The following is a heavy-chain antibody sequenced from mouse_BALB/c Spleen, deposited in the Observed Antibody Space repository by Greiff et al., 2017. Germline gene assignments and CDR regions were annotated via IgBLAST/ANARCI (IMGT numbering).Heavy chain of an antibody. J-gene: IGHJ4*01. CDR3: NRYDRDYYAMDY. V-gene: IGHV1-69*02. CDR1: GYTFTSYW. Sequence: QVQLQQPGAELVRPGASVKLSCKASGYTFTSYWINWVKQRPGQGLEWIGNIYPSDSYTNYNQKFKDKATLTVDKSSSTAYMQLSSPTSEDSAVYYCNRYDRDYYAMDYWGQGTSVTVSS. CDR2: IYPSDSYT. D-gene: IGHD2-14*01.